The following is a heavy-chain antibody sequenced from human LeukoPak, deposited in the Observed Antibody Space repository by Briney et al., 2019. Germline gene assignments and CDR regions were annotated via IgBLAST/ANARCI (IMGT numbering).Heavy chain of an antibody. V-gene: IGHV1-2*02. CDR2: INPNGGGT. Sequence: ASVKVSCKASGYTFTGYYMHWVRQAPGQGLEWMGWINPNGGGTNYAQKFQGRVTMTRDTSISTAYMELSRLRSDDTAVYYCARVRKYSYGDYYYYGMDVWGQGTTVTVSS. CDR3: ARVRKYSYGDYYYYGMDV. CDR1: GYTFTGYY. D-gene: IGHD5-18*01. J-gene: IGHJ6*02.